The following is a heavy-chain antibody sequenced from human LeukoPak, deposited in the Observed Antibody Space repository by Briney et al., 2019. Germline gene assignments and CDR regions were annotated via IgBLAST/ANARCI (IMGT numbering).Heavy chain of an antibody. D-gene: IGHD5-18*01. CDR1: GFTFSSYS. Sequence: GGSLRLSCAASGFTFSSYSMNWVRQAPGKGLEWVSSISSSSSYIYHADSVKGRFTISRDNAKNSLYLQMNSLRAEDTAVYYCAREGYGGWFDPWGQGTLVTVSS. J-gene: IGHJ5*02. V-gene: IGHV3-21*01. CDR3: AREGYGGWFDP. CDR2: ISSSSSYI.